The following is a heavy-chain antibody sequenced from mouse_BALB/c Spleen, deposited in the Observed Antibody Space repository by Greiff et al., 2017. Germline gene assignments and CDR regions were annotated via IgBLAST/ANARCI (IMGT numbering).Heavy chain of an antibody. CDR3: TRWDYGSSEAMDY. CDR1: GYTFTSYW. J-gene: IGHJ4*01. CDR2: IYPGSGST. D-gene: IGHD1-1*01. V-gene: IGHV1S22*01. Sequence: LQQPGSELVRPGASVKLSCKASGYTFTSYWMHWVKQRHGQGLEWIGNIYPGSGSTNYDEKFKSKGTLTVDTSSSTAYMHLSSLTSEDSAVYYCTRWDYGSSEAMDYWGQGTSVTVSS.